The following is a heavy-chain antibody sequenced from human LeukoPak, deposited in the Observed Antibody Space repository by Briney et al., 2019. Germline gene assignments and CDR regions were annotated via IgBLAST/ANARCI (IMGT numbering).Heavy chain of an antibody. Sequence: PGGSLRLSCVASGFSFSSYWMHWVRQAPGKGLEWVANIRQDGSERYHVDSVKGRFTISRDNAKNSLYLQMNSLRAEDTALYYCAKELDILTAGLDYWGQGTLVTVSS. J-gene: IGHJ4*02. CDR3: AKELDILTAGLDY. CDR2: IRQDGSER. V-gene: IGHV3-7*03. CDR1: GFSFSSYW. D-gene: IGHD3-9*01.